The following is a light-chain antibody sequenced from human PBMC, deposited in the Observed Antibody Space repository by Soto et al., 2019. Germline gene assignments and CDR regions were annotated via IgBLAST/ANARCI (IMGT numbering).Light chain of an antibody. CDR1: QTISSW. CDR3: QHYNSYSEA. Sequence: VQMAQSPYTLSGSVGYRVTITCRASQTISSWLAWYQQKPGKAPKLLIYKASTLKSGVPSRFSGSGSGTEFTLTISSLQPDDFATYYCQHYNSYSEAFGQGTKVDIK. V-gene: IGKV1-5*03. J-gene: IGKJ1*01. CDR2: KAS.